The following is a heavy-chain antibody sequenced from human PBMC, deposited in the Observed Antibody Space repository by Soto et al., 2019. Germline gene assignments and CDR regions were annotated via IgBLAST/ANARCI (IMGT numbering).Heavy chain of an antibody. D-gene: IGHD3-22*01. CDR1: GGSVSSDSFY. CDR2: IYYSGST. CDR3: ARRGSGYRDAFDI. Sequence: PSETLSLTCTVSGGSVSSDSFYWSWIRQPPGKGLEWIGYIYYSGSTNYNPSLKSRVTISVDTSKNQDSLKLSPVTPADTAVYYCARRGSGYRDAFDIWGQGTLVTVSS. J-gene: IGHJ3*02. V-gene: IGHV4-61*01.